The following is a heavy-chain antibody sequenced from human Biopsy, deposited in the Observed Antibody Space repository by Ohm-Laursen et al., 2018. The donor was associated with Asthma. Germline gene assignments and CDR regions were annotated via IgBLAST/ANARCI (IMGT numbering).Heavy chain of an antibody. J-gene: IGHJ3*02. CDR2: VSSDGHNK. D-gene: IGHD3-22*01. Sequence: SLRLSCAASGFVFSQCGMHWVRQGSGKGLEWVALVSSDGHNKYYEDSVKGRFTISRDNSRNRLYLQINRLTVEDSAVYFCARQSGQDYGDSSGFNIWGQGTKVAVSS. V-gene: IGHV3-30*03. CDR1: GFVFSQCG. CDR3: ARQSGQDYGDSSGFNI.